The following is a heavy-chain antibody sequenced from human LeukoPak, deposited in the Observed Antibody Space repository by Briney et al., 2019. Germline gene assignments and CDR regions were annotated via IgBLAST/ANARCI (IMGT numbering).Heavy chain of an antibody. V-gene: IGHV1-2*02. CDR1: GYTFTGHY. CDR2: INPKNAGT. D-gene: IGHD6-13*01. J-gene: IGHJ4*02. CDR3: AKDRRPNSYSSRWLDY. Sequence: PVASVKVSCKASGYTFTGHYMHWVRQAPGQGLEWMGWINPKNAGTNYAQKFQGRVTMTRDTSTGTVYMELSRLRSDDTAVYYCAKDRRPNSYSSRWLDYWGQGTLVTVSS.